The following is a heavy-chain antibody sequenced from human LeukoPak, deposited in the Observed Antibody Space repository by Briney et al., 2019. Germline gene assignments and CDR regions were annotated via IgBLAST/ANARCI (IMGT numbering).Heavy chain of an antibody. D-gene: IGHD4-17*01. V-gene: IGHV3-23*01. CDR2: ISGSGGST. J-gene: IGHJ4*02. Sequence: GGSLRLSCAASGFTFSSYAMSWVRQAPGKGLEWVSAISGSGGSTYYADSVKGRFTISRDNSKNTLYLQMNSLRAEDTAVYHCAKDKKATTVTTLFIYWGQGTLVTVSS. CDR3: AKDKKATTVTTLFIY. CDR1: GFTFSSYA.